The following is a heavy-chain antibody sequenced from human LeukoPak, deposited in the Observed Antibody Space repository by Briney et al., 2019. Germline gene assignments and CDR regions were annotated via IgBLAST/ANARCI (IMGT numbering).Heavy chain of an antibody. CDR2: IYAGGST. CDR3: ARDRSYDGSGYPFDF. CDR1: GLTVSDNY. J-gene: IGHJ4*02. Sequence: GGSLRLSCAASGLTVSDNYMTWVRQAPGKGLEWVSVIYAGGSTFYAGSVKGRFTISRDNSKNTVYLQMNSLRAEDTAVCYCARDRSYDGSGYPFDFWGQGTLVTVSS. D-gene: IGHD3-22*01. V-gene: IGHV3-66*02.